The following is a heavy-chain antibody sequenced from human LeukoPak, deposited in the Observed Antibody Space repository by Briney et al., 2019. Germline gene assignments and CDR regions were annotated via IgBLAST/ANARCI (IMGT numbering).Heavy chain of an antibody. CDR1: GGSFSGYY. V-gene: IGHV4-34*01. CDR2: INQSGST. CDR3: ARGYGSGFAY. Sequence: SETLSLTRAVSGGSFSGYYWSWIRQSPGKGLEWIGEINQSGSTNHNPSLKSRVTISVDTSKNQFSLKVSSVTAADTAVYYCARGYGSGFAYWGQGTLVTVSS. J-gene: IGHJ4*02. D-gene: IGHD3-10*01.